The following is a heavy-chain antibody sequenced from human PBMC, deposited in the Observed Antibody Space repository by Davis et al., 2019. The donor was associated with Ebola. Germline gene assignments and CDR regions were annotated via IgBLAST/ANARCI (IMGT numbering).Heavy chain of an antibody. CDR2: INHSGRT. Sequence: SETLSPTCAVHGASSRGYYWSWIRKPPGKGLEWIGEINHSGRTNYNPSLKSRVTISVDTSKNQFSLKLSSVTAADTAVYYCARGGAVAGPWGQGTLVTVSS. J-gene: IGHJ5*02. V-gene: IGHV4-34*01. D-gene: IGHD6-19*01. CDR1: GASSRGYY. CDR3: ARGGAVAGP.